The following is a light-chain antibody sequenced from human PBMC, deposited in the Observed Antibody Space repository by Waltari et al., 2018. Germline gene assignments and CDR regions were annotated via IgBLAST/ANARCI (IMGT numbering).Light chain of an antibody. J-gene: IGLJ2*01. CDR1: SSDVGGYNY. CDR3: SSYAGSYIFTV. Sequence: QSALTQPRSVSGSPGQSVTISCTGTSSDVGGYNYVSWHQQHPGKAPKVMIYDVSKRPSGGPDRCSGSKSGNTASLTISGLQAEDEADYYCSSYAGSYIFTVFGGGTKLTVL. CDR2: DVS. V-gene: IGLV2-11*01.